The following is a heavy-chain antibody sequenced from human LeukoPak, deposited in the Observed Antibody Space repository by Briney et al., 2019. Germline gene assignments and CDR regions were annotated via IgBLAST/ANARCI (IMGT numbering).Heavy chain of an antibody. J-gene: IGHJ5*02. V-gene: IGHV3-23*01. CDR3: AKGWDGYSLLDP. D-gene: IGHD5-24*01. CDR2: IRGSDGSR. CDR1: GFTFSNYD. Sequence: GESLRLSCAASGFTFSNYDMSWVRQTPGKGLEWVSAIRGSDGSRYYADSVKGRFTISRDNSKNMVYLQMNGPRAEDTGVYYCAKGWDGYSLLDPWGQGTLVTVSS.